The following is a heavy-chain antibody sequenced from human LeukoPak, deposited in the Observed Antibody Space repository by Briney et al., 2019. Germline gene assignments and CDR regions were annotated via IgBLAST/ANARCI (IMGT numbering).Heavy chain of an antibody. V-gene: IGHV4-30-2*01. CDR2: IYHSGST. Sequence: SETLSLTCADAGGSISSGGYSWSWIRQPPGKGLEWIGYIYHSGSTYYNPSLKSRVTISVDRSKNQFSLKLSSVTAADTAVYYCARVRDYVLYFDYWGQGTLVTVSS. D-gene: IGHD4-17*01. J-gene: IGHJ4*02. CDR1: GGSISSGGYS. CDR3: ARVRDYVLYFDY.